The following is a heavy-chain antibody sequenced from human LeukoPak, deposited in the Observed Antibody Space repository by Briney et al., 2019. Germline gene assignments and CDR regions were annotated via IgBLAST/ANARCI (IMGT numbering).Heavy chain of an antibody. D-gene: IGHD1-1*01. CDR3: ARGPGGAFDF. Sequence: GGSLRLSCAASGFTFSSYWMHWVRQAPGKGLEWVSYISSSSSTIYYADSVKGRFTISRDNAKNSLYLQINTLRAEDTAVYYCARGPGGAFDFWGQGAMVTVSS. CDR2: ISSSSSTI. J-gene: IGHJ3*01. V-gene: IGHV3-48*01. CDR1: GFTFSSYW.